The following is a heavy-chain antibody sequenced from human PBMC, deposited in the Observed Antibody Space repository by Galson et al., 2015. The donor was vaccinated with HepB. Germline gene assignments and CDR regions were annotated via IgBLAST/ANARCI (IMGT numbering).Heavy chain of an antibody. Sequence: CLRLSCAASGFTFSSYDMNWVRQAPGKGLEWVSGLSGSGGNTYYAESVKGRFTISRDNSKNTLYLQMNSLRAEDTAVYYCAKDSGDSSGWYTTSGPFDYWGQGTLVTVSS. D-gene: IGHD6-19*01. CDR2: LSGSGGNT. CDR3: AKDSGDSSGWYTTSGPFDY. V-gene: IGHV3-23*01. J-gene: IGHJ4*02. CDR1: GFTFSSYD.